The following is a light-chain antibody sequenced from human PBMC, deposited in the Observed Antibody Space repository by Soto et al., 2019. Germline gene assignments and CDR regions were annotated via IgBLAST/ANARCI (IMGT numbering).Light chain of an antibody. V-gene: IGKV1-5*01. J-gene: IGKJ1*01. CDR2: DVS. CDR3: QQYNNYPWT. CDR1: RDISGW. Sequence: DIQMTQSPSTLSASVGDRVSITCRASRDISGWLAWYQQTPGKAPKLLIYDVSILQSGVPSRFSGSVSGTEFTLTISGRQPGDSATYYCQQYNNYPWTFGLGTKVEVK.